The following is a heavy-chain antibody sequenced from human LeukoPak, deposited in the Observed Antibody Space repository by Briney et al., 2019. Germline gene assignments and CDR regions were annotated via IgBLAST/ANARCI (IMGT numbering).Heavy chain of an antibody. CDR1: GFTFSSYA. V-gene: IGHV3-23*01. CDR2: ISGSGGST. D-gene: IGHD6-13*01. Sequence: GGSLRLSCAASGFTFSSYAMSWVRQAPGKGLEWVSAISGSGGSTYYADSVKGRFTISRDNSKNTLYLQMNSLRAEDTAVYYCAKDAGDSSSWYSYFDYWGQGTLVTVSS. CDR3: AKDAGDSSSWYSYFDY. J-gene: IGHJ4*02.